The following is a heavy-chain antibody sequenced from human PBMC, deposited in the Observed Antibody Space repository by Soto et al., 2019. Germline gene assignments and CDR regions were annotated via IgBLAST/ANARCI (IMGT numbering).Heavy chain of an antibody. J-gene: IGHJ6*02. CDR2: VIPIFGTP. CDR3: ARAQSGSSSVEIYDYYCYGMDV. V-gene: IGHV1-69*01. Sequence: QVQLVQSGAEVKKPGSSVKVSCKAPGGTFSTYAISWVRQAPGQGLEWMGGVIPIFGTPKYAQKFQGRVTITADESRGPGYMELRSMRSEDAAVCYWARAQSGSSSVEIYDYYCYGMDVWGQGTTVTVSS. D-gene: IGHD2-15*01. CDR1: GGTFSTYA.